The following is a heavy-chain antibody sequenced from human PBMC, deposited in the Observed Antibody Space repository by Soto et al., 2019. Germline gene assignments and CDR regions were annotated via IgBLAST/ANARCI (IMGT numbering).Heavy chain of an antibody. D-gene: IGHD3-16*02. CDR1: GGPISSYY. CDR3: ARAFGSTMTSLV. J-gene: IGHJ4*02. V-gene: IGHV4-59*01. CDR2: IYYTGST. Sequence: SETLSLTCTVSGGPISSYYWSWVRQPPGKGLEWIGYIYYTGSTNYNPSLKSRVTISVDTSKNQFSLKLSSVTAADTAVYYCARAFGSTMTSLVWGQGTLVTVSS.